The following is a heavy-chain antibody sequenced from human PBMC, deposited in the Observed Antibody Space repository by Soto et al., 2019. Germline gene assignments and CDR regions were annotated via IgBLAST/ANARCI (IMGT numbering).Heavy chain of an antibody. CDR2: IYYSGST. V-gene: IGHV4-31*03. D-gene: IGHD3-22*01. Sequence: PSETLSLTCTVSGGSISSGCYYWSWIRQHPGKGLEWIGYIYYSGSTYYNPSLKSRVTISVDTSKNQFSLKLSSVTAADTAVYYCARAYYYYDSSGYYSTVFDYWGQGTLVTVSS. J-gene: IGHJ4*02. CDR1: GGSISSGCYY. CDR3: ARAYYYYDSSGYYSTVFDY.